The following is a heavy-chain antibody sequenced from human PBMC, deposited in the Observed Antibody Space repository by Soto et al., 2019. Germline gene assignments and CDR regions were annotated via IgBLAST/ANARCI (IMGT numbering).Heavy chain of an antibody. Sequence: GGSLRLSFAASGFTVSNNYMSWVRQAPGKGLEWVSVIYTGGRTDYADSVKGRFTISRDNSKHTLYLQMNSLRVEDTAVYYCARARDGYNFLYEPTWGQGTLVTVSS. J-gene: IGHJ4*02. CDR2: IYTGGRT. CDR3: ARARDGYNFLYEPT. V-gene: IGHV3-53*01. CDR1: GFTVSNNY. D-gene: IGHD5-12*01.